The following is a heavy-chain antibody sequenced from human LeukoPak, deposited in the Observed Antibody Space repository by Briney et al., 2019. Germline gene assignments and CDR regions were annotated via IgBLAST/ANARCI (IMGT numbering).Heavy chain of an antibody. V-gene: IGHV3-33*06. CDR2: IWYDGSNK. Sequence: GGSLRLSCAASGFTFSSYGMHWVRQAPGKGLEWVAVIWYDGSNKYYADSVKGRFTISRDNSKNTLYLQMNSLRDEDTALYYCAKAGAYSSSSYDYWGQGALVTVSS. CDR1: GFTFSSYG. D-gene: IGHD6-6*01. J-gene: IGHJ4*02. CDR3: AKAGAYSSSSYDY.